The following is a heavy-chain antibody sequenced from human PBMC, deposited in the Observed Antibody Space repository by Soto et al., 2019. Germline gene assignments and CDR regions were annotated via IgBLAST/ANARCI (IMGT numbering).Heavy chain of an antibody. CDR3: ARGRYDYIWGSYRYMEV. V-gene: IGHV4-34*01. CDR2: INHSGST. CDR1: DGSFSGYY. Sequence: SQTLSVTCTVFDGSFSGYYWSWILKPPFKGLEWIGEINHSGSTNYNPSLKSRVTISVDTSKNQFSLKLSSVTAADTAVYYCARGRYDYIWGSYRYMEVWGKGTTVTVSS. J-gene: IGHJ6*03. D-gene: IGHD3-16*01.